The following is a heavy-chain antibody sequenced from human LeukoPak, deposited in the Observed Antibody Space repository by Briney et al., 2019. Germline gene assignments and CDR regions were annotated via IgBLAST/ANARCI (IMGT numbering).Heavy chain of an antibody. Sequence: PSQTLSLTCTVSGGSISSGDYYWSWIRQPPGKGLEWIGYIYYSGSTYYKPSLKSRVTISVDTSKNQFSLKLSSVTAADTAVYYCARAGKPWGWFDPWGQGTLVTVSS. D-gene: IGHD3-10*01. CDR3: ARAGKPWGWFDP. V-gene: IGHV4-30-4*01. J-gene: IGHJ5*02. CDR1: GGSISSGDYY. CDR2: IYYSGST.